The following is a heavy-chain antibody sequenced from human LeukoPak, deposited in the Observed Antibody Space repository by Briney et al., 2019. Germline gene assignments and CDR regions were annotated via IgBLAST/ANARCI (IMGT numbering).Heavy chain of an antibody. CDR1: HGSIRSGGYY. V-gene: IGHV4-31*03. CDR3: ARGGVVTTTPRFDP. D-gene: IGHD1-1*01. Sequence: SETLSLTCTVSHGSIRSGGYYWSWLRQHPEKGLEWIGHIYHTGSTHYNASLKSRLTMSVDTSRNQFSLRLDSVTVADTAVYCCARGGVVTTTPRFDPWGQGTLVIVSS. J-gene: IGHJ5*02. CDR2: IYHTGST.